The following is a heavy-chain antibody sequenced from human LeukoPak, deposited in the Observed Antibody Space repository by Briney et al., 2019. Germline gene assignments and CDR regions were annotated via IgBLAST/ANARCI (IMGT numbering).Heavy chain of an antibody. V-gene: IGHV3-64*01. D-gene: IGHD3-22*01. CDR2: ISSNGGST. Sequence: GGSLRLSCSASGFTFSSYAMHWVRQAPGKGLEYVSAISSNGGSTYYAYSVKGSYTISRDNSKNTLYRQMGSLRAADKAVYYCARVGYYDSSGPMDLWGQGTTVTVSS. CDR1: GFTFSSYA. J-gene: IGHJ6*02. CDR3: ARVGYYDSSGPMDL.